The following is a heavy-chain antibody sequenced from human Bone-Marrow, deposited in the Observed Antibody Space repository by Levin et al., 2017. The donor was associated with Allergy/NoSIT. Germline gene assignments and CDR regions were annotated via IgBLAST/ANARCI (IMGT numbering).Heavy chain of an antibody. CDR1: GYTFTSYG. V-gene: IGHV1-18*01. Sequence: GGSLRLSCKASGYTFTSYGINWVRQAPGQGLEWMGWISAYSGNTNYAEKLQGRVTMTRDTSTSTAHMELRSLRSDDTAVYFCARDMGSPSIYYYYGMDVWGQGTTVIVSS. CDR2: ISAYSGNT. J-gene: IGHJ6*02. D-gene: IGHD1-26*01. CDR3: ARDMGSPSIYYYYGMDV.